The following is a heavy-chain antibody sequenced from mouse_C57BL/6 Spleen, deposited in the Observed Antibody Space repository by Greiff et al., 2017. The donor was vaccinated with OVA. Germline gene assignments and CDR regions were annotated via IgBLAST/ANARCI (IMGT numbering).Heavy chain of an antibody. V-gene: IGHV7-3*01. CDR2: IRNKANGYTT. CDR3: ARYTGKGPFAY. Sequence: EVHLVESGGGLVQPGGSLSLSCAASGFTFTDYYMSWVRQPPGKALEWLGFIRNKANGYTTEYSASVKGRFTISRDNSQSILYLQMHALRAEDSATYYCARYTGKGPFAYWGQGTLVTVSA. CDR1: GFTFTDYY. J-gene: IGHJ3*01. D-gene: IGHD4-1*01.